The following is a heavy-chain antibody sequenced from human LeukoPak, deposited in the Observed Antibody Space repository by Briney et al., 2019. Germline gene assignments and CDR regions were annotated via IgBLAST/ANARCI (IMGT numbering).Heavy chain of an antibody. CDR1: GFTFSIYS. D-gene: IGHD2-2*01. J-gene: IGHJ4*02. CDR3: AREDCSSTSCYAKAPDY. V-gene: IGHV3-21*01. Sequence: GGSLRLSCAASGFTFSIYSMNWVRQAPGKGLEWVSSISSSSTYIYYADSVKGRFTISRDNAKNSLYLQMNSLRAEDTAVYYCAREDCSSTSCYAKAPDYWGQGTLVTVSS. CDR2: ISSSSTYI.